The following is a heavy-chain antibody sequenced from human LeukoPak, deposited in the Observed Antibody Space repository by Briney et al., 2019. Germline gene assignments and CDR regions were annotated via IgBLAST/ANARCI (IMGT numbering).Heavy chain of an antibody. J-gene: IGHJ5*02. CDR2: ISPCGGST. CDR1: GFAFNTYT. CDR3: GRDVLGETGAGGP. V-gene: IGHV3-21*01. D-gene: IGHD3-10*01. Sequence: PGGSLRLSCAGSGFAFNTYTMNWVRQAPGQGLEWVSSISPCGGSTWNADSVKGRFTISRDNARNSVTLQMSSLRVDDTAVYYCGRDVLGETGAGGPWGQGALVTVSS.